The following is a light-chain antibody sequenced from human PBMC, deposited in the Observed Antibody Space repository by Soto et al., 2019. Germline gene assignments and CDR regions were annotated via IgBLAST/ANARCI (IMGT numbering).Light chain of an antibody. Sequence: IQMTQSPSTLSASVGDRVTITCRSSQNVNKWLAWFQQKPGKVPKLLIFDASTLQTGVPSRFGGGGSGTEFTLTISGLQPDDFATYYCQQYNSDSPWTFGPGTKVDTK. CDR3: QQYNSDSPWT. J-gene: IGKJ1*01. CDR2: DAS. CDR1: QNVNKW. V-gene: IGKV1-5*01.